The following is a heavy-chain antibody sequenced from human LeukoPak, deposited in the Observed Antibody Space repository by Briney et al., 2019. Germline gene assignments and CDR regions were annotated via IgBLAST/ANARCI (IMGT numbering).Heavy chain of an antibody. CDR1: GGSISSYY. CDR2: IYYSGST. CDR3: ARARGGWIQPTMLDP. J-gene: IGHJ5*02. D-gene: IGHD5-18*01. Sequence: SETLSLTCTVSGGSISSYYWSWIRQPPGKGLEWIGYIYYSGSTNYNPSLKSRVTISVDTSKNQFSLKLSSVTAADTAVYYCARARGGWIQPTMLDPWGQGTLVAVSS. V-gene: IGHV4-59*01.